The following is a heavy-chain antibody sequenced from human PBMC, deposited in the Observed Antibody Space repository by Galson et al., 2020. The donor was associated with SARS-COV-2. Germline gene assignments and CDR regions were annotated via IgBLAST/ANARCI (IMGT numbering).Heavy chain of an antibody. Sequence: GGSLRLSCAASGFIFSNYLMSWVRQAPGKGLEWVANIKKDGSEKYYVDSVKGRFTISRDNAKNSVFLQMNSLRPDDTAVYFCVRVAYTSSWLFDYWGQGILVTVSS. D-gene: IGHD6-13*01. CDR3: VRVAYTSSWLFDY. CDR2: IKKDGSEK. V-gene: IGHV3-7*04. CDR1: GFIFSNYL. J-gene: IGHJ4*02.